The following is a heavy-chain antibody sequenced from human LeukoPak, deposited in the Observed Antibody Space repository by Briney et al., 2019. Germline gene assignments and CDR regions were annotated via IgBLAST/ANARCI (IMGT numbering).Heavy chain of an antibody. V-gene: IGHV4-39*01. D-gene: IGHD3-3*01. CDR2: IYYSGST. Sequence: PSETLSLTCTVSGGSISSSSYYWGWIRQPPGKGLEWIGSIYYSGSTYYNPSLKSRVTISVDTSKNQFSLKLSSVTAADTAVYYCARHEGYPPRFLYYGMDVWGQGTTVTVSS. CDR3: ARHEGYPPRFLYYGMDV. J-gene: IGHJ6*02. CDR1: GGSISSSSYY.